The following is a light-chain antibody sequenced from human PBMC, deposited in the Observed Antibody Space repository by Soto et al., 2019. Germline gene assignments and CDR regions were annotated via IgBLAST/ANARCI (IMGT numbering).Light chain of an antibody. V-gene: IGKV1-5*03. CDR1: QTISSW. J-gene: IGKJ1*01. CDR2: KAS. Sequence: DIQMTQSPSSLSASVGDRVTITCRASQTISSWLAWYQQKPGKAPKLLIYKASTFKSGVPSRFSGRGSGTEFTLTISSLQPDDFATYYCQHYNSYSEAFGQGTKVDIK. CDR3: QHYNSYSEA.